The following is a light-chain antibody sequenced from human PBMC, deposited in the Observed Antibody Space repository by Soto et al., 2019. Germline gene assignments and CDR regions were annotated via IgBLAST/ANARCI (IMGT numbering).Light chain of an antibody. CDR1: QSISRF. CDR2: GTS. V-gene: IGKV1-39*01. Sequence: DIRMTQSPSSVSASVGDRVTITCRASQSISRFLNWYQQKPGKAPKLLIYGTSTLESGVPSRFSGSGSETDFSLTISSLQPEDFATYYCQQSYTFPWTFGQGTKVDIK. CDR3: QQSYTFPWT. J-gene: IGKJ1*01.